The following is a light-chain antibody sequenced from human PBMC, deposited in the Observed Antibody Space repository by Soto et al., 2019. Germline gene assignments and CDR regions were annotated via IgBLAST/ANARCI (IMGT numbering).Light chain of an antibody. CDR2: DAS. Sequence: DIVLTQSPATLSLSPGERATLSCGASQSVSSSRLAWYQQKAGLAPRLLISDASNRAFGIPDRFSGSGSGTDFTLTISRLEHEDFEVYYCQQYGNSPITFGQGTRLEIK. CDR3: QQYGNSPIT. V-gene: IGKV3D-20*01. CDR1: QSVSSSR. J-gene: IGKJ5*01.